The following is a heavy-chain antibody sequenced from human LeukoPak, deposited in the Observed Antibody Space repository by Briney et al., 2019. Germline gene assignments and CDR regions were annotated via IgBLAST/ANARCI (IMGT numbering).Heavy chain of an antibody. D-gene: IGHD1-26*01. CDR1: GYTFTSYD. J-gene: IGHJ4*02. CDR2: MNPNSGNT. V-gene: IGHV1-8*02. Sequence: ASVKVSCKASGYTFTSYDINWVRQATGQGLEWMGWMNPNSGNTGYAQKLQGRVTMTTDTSTSTAYMELRSLRSDDTAVYYCARKVVGATPPDYWGQGTLVTVSS. CDR3: ARKVVGATPPDY.